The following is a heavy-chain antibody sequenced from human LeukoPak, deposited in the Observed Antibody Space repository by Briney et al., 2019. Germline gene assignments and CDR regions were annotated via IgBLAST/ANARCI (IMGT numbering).Heavy chain of an antibody. J-gene: IGHJ4*02. D-gene: IGHD4-11*01. Sequence: PGGSLRLSCAASGFTFSSYWMSWVRQAPGKGLEWVANIKQDGSAKYYVDSVKGRFTISRDNAKNSLYLQMNSLRAEDTAVYYCARDGASYSTYEPNFDYWGQGTLVTVSS. CDR1: GFTFSSYW. V-gene: IGHV3-7*01. CDR3: ARDGASYSTYEPNFDY. CDR2: IKQDGSAK.